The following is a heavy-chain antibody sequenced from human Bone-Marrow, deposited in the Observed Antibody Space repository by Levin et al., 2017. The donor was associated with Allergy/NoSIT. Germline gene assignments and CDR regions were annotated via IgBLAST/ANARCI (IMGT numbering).Heavy chain of an antibody. D-gene: IGHD3-22*01. CDR1: GFPFRRSA. CDR3: AKDGPAAIVVVSYFDY. CDR2: ISGSGGST. Sequence: SLPLSCAASGFPFRRSAMSWVRQAPGKGLEWVSAISGSGGSTYYADSVKGRFTISRDNSKNTLYLQMNSLRAEDTAVYYCAKDGPAAIVVVSYFDYWGQGTLVTVSS. J-gene: IGHJ4*02. V-gene: IGHV3-23*01.